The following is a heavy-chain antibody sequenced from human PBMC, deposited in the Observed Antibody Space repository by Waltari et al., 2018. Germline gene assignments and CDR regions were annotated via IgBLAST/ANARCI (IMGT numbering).Heavy chain of an antibody. CDR3: ARQGAAGYDAFDI. Sequence: QVQLQESGPGLVKPSQTLSLTCTVSGGSISSSSYYWGWIRQPPGKGLEWIGSIYYSGSTYYNPSLKSRVTISVDTSKNQFSLKLSSVTAADTAVYYCARQGAAGYDAFDIWGQGTMVTVSS. D-gene: IGHD6-13*01. J-gene: IGHJ3*02. CDR1: GGSISSSSYY. CDR2: IYYSGST. V-gene: IGHV4-39*01.